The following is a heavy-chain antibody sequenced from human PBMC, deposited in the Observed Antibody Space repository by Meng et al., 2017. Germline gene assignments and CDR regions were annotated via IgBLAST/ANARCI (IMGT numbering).Heavy chain of an antibody. CDR1: GFTFSSYA. Sequence: QVPLVEFGGGVVQHGRSLRLSCAASGFTFSSYAMHWVRQAPGKGLEWVAVISYDGSNKYYADSVKGRFTISRDNSKNTLYLQMNRLRAEDTAVYYCARDAFETATGSVGVDYWGQGTLVTVSS. J-gene: IGHJ4*02. V-gene: IGHV3-30*01. CDR2: ISYDGSNK. CDR3: ARDAFETATGSVGVDY. D-gene: IGHD3-10*01.